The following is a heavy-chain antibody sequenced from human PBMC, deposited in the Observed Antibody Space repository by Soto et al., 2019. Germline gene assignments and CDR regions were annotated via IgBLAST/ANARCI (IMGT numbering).Heavy chain of an antibody. J-gene: IGHJ5*02. CDR3: ARVRRYSSSSLWFDP. CDR1: GGSISSCY. V-gene: IGHV4-59*01. Sequence: SETLSLTCTVSGGSISSCYWSWIRQPPGKGLEWIGYIYYSGSTNYNPSLKSRVTISVDTSKNQFSLKLSSVTAADTAVYYCARVRRYSSSSLWFDPWGQGTLVTVSS. D-gene: IGHD6-6*01. CDR2: IYYSGST.